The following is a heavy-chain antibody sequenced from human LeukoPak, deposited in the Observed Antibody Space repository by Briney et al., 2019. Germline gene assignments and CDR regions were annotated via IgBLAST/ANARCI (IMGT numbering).Heavy chain of an antibody. V-gene: IGHV3-48*03. Sequence: GGSLRLSCAASGFTFSSYEMNWVRQAPGKGLEWVSYISGSGSAIYYADSVKGRFTISRDNAKNSLYLQMNSLRAEDTAVYYCAIDSRGYALDSWGQGTLVTVSS. CDR1: GFTFSSYE. D-gene: IGHD3-22*01. J-gene: IGHJ4*02. CDR3: AIDSRGYALDS. CDR2: ISGSGSAI.